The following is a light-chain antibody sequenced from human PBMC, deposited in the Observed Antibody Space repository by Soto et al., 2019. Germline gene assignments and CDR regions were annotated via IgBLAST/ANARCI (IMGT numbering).Light chain of an antibody. CDR1: SSDVGRYNY. CDR3: TSYTSSSTVL. V-gene: IGLV2-14*03. CDR2: DVS. Sequence: QTVVTQPASVSGSPGQSITISCTGTSSDVGRYNYVSWYQQHPGKAPKLIIYDVSNRPSGVSNRFSGSKFGNTASLTISGLQADDEADYYCTSYTSSSTVLFGGGTKVTVL. J-gene: IGLJ2*01.